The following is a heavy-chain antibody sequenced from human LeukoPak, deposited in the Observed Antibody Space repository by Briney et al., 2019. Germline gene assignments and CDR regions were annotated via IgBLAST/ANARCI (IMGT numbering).Heavy chain of an antibody. Sequence: ASVKVSCKASGYTLTAYYMHWVRQAPGQGLEWMGWINPNSGGTNYAQKFQGRVTMTRDTSISTAYMELSRLRSDDTAVYYCARAQWELFYFDYWGQGTLVTVSS. V-gene: IGHV1-2*02. CDR1: GYTLTAYY. CDR2: INPNSGGT. J-gene: IGHJ4*02. D-gene: IGHD1-26*01. CDR3: ARAQWELFYFDY.